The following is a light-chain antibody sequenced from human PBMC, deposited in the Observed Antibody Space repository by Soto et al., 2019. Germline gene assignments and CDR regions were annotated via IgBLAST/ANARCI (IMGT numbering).Light chain of an antibody. Sequence: EIGLTQSPGTQSLSPGERATLSCRAIQSVSSSYLAWYQQKPGQAPRLLIYGASSRATGIPDRFSGSGSGTDFTLTISRLEPEDFAVYYCQQYGSSPPITFGQGTRLEI. CDR3: QQYGSSPPIT. V-gene: IGKV3-20*01. CDR2: GAS. CDR1: QSVSSSY. J-gene: IGKJ5*01.